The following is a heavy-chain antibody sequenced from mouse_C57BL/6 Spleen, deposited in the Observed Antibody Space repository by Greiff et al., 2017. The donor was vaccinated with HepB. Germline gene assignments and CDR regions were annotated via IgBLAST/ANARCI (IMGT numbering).Heavy chain of an antibody. CDR3: ARVGGYYGSLDY. V-gene: IGHV1-80*01. Sequence: VQLQQSGAELVKPGASVKISCKASGYAFSSYWMNWVKQRPGKGLEWIGQIYPGDGDTNYNGKFKGKATLTADKSSSTADMQLSSLTSEDSSVYFCARVGGYYGSLDYCGQGTTLTVSS. J-gene: IGHJ2*01. D-gene: IGHD1-1*01. CDR2: IYPGDGDT. CDR1: GYAFSSYW.